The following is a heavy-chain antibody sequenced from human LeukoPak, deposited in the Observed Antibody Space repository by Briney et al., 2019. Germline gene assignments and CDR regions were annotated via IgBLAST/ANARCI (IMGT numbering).Heavy chain of an antibody. V-gene: IGHV6-1*01. CDR3: ARRLTQYDCFDP. D-gene: IGHD2-2*01. CDR2: TYYRSTWYN. J-gene: IGHJ5*02. CDR1: GDSVSSGGYY. Sequence: SETLSLTCTVSGDSVSSGGYYWNWIRQSPSRGLEWLGRTYYRSTWYNDYAVSVRGRITVNPDTSKNQFSLHLNSVTPEDTAVYYCARRLTQYDCFDPWGQGILVTVSS.